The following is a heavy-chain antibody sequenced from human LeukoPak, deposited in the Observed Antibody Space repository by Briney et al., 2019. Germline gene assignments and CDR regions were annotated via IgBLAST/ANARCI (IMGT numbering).Heavy chain of an antibody. D-gene: IGHD2-21*01. CDR3: ARDGGAYYYYMDV. CDR2: IKQGGGDK. CDR1: GFTFSGYW. J-gene: IGHJ6*03. V-gene: IGHV3-7*01. Sequence: GGSLRLSCAAPGFTFSGYWMSWVRQAPGKGLEWVANIKQGGGDKYYVDSVKGRFTISRDNSKNSLYLQMNNLRAEDTAVYYCARDGGAYYYYMDVWGKGTTVTVSS.